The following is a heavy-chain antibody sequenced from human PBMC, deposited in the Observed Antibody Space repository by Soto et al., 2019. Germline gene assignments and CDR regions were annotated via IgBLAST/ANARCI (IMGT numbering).Heavy chain of an antibody. CDR3: ARISSPSSGWIPDY. D-gene: IGHD6-19*01. CDR2: INVYNGNT. CDR1: GYTFTSNS. V-gene: IGHV1-18*04. J-gene: IGHJ4*02. Sequence: ASVKVSCKASGYTFTSNSIGWVRQAPGQGLEWMGWINVYNGNTKYAQQLQGRVTLTTDTSKSTAYMDLRSLRSDDTAVYYCARISSPSSGWIPDYWGQGNLVTVSS.